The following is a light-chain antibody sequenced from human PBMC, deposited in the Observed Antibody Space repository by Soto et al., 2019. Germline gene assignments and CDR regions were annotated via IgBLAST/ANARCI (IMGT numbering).Light chain of an antibody. CDR1: QSLSTY. CDR3: QQRVHWPFT. Sequence: EIVLTQSPATLSLPPGGRATLSCRASQSLSTYLAWYQQKPGQAPRLLIYDASNRAAGIPARFSGSGSETDFTLTISSLEPEDIAVYCCQQRVHWPFTFGGGTKLEIK. J-gene: IGKJ4*01. CDR2: DAS. V-gene: IGKV3-11*01.